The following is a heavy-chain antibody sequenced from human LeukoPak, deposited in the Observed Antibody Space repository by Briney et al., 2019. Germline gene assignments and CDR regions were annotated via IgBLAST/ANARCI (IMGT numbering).Heavy chain of an antibody. J-gene: IGHJ5*02. V-gene: IGHV1-69*06. CDR1: GGTFSSYA. Sequence: GASVKVSCKASGGTFSSYAISWVRQAPGQGLEWMGGIIPIFGTANYAQKFQGRVTITADKSTSTAYMELSSLRSEDTAVYYCARDFNPLIDITMVRGVRGYNWFDPWGQGTLVTVSS. CDR2: IIPIFGTA. CDR3: ARDFNPLIDITMVRGVRGYNWFDP. D-gene: IGHD3-10*01.